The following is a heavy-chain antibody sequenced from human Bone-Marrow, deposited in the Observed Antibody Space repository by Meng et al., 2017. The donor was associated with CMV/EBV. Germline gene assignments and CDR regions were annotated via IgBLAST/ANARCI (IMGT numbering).Heavy chain of an antibody. CDR3: AKDVAGMATIYYFDY. Sequence: GGSLRLSCAASGFTFSSYGMHWVRQAPGKGLEWVAVIWYDGSNKYYADSVKGRFTISRDNSKNTLYLQMNSLRAEDTAVYYCAKDVAGMATIYYFDYWGQGTLVTVSS. J-gene: IGHJ4*02. D-gene: IGHD5-24*01. CDR1: GFTFSSYG. V-gene: IGHV3-33*06. CDR2: IWYDGSNK.